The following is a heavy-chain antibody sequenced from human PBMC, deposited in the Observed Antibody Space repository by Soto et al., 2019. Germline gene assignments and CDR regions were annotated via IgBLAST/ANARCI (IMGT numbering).Heavy chain of an antibody. CDR3: ARGVGAVAGPNY. V-gene: IGHV4-34*01. Sequence: QVQLQQWGAGLLKPSETLSLTCAVYGGSFSGYYWSWIRQPPGKGLEWIGEINHSGSTNYNPSLKSRVTISVDTSKNQFSLKQSSVTAADTAVYYCARGVGAVAGPNYWGQGTLVTVSS. CDR2: INHSGST. D-gene: IGHD6-19*01. CDR1: GGSFSGYY. J-gene: IGHJ4*02.